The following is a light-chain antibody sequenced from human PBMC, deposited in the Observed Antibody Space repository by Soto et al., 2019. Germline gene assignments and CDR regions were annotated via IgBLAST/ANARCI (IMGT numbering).Light chain of an antibody. CDR3: QQYNNWPRT. Sequence: ETVLTQSPATLSVSPGERATLSCRASQSISSDLAWYQQKPGQAPRLLIYGASTTATAIPDRFSGSGSGREFTLSISSLQSEDFAVYYCQQYNNWPRTFGQGTKLEIK. CDR1: QSISSD. CDR2: GAS. J-gene: IGKJ2*01. V-gene: IGKV3-15*01.